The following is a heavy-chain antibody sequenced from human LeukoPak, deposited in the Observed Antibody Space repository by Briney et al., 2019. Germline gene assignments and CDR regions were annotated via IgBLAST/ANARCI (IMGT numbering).Heavy chain of an antibody. V-gene: IGHV4-34*01. CDR3: TRENAAFSPFGY. CDR2: VSVSGLS. J-gene: IGHJ4*02. CDR1: GFTFSSYS. D-gene: IGHD6-25*01. Sequence: GSLRLSCAASGFTFSSYSMNWVRQTPGQGLEWIGEVSVSGLSDYNPSLRGRVTMSLDTSKNHLSLKLTSVTAADTAVYYCTRENAAFSPFGYWGQGTLVTV.